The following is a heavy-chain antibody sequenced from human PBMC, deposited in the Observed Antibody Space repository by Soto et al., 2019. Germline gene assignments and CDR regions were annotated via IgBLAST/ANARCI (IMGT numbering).Heavy chain of an antibody. J-gene: IGHJ6*02. CDR3: PNAQQYDFWSGYYYYYGMDV. CDR2: ISYDGSNK. CDR1: GFTFSSYG. Sequence: QVQLVESGGGVVQPGRSLRLSCAASGFTFSSYGMHWVRQAPGKGLEWVAVISYDGSNKYYADSVKGRFTISRDNSKNTLYLQMNSLRAEDTAVYYCPNAQQYDFWSGYYYYYGMDVWGQGTTVTVSS. V-gene: IGHV3-30*18. D-gene: IGHD3-3*01.